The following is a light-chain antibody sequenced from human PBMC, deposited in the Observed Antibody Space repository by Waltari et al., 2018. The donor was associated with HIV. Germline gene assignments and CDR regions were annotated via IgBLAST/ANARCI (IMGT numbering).Light chain of an antibody. V-gene: IGLV2-8*01. CDR3: SSYAGSNTLI. J-gene: IGLJ2*01. CDR1: SSDVGAYNY. CDR2: EVT. Sequence: QSALTQPPSASGSPGHSVTISCAGTSSDVGAYNYVSWYQQHPGKAPKRIVYEVTKRPSGVPVLCSGSKSGKAASLTVSGLQTEDGAVYYGSSYAGSNTLIFGGGT.